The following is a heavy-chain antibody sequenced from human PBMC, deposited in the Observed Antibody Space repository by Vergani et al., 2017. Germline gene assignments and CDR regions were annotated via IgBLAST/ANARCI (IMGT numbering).Heavy chain of an antibody. Sequence: QVQLVQSGAEVKEPGASVKVSCKASGYTFTSYALHWVRQAPGKRLEWMGWINAGNGNTKYSQKFQGRVTITRDTAASTAYMELSSLRSEDTAVYYCARDELPYSSSSGNWFDPWGQGTLVTVSS. CDR2: INAGNGNT. CDR1: GYTFTSYA. J-gene: IGHJ5*02. V-gene: IGHV1-3*01. CDR3: ARDELPYSSSSGNWFDP. D-gene: IGHD6-6*01.